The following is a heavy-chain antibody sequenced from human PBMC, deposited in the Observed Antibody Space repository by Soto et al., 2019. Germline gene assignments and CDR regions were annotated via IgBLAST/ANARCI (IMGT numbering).Heavy chain of an antibody. V-gene: IGHV1-46*01. CDR3: ARGGHVVVVTAALDY. Sequence: QVQLVQSGAEVKKPGASVKVSCKASGDTFTDYYIHWVRQAPGQGLEWMGTVNPSGGHTTYAQHFLGRMTQPRDTSTSTRYMELTSLTSEATAVYYCARGGHVVVVTAALDYWCQGTLVTVSS. CDR1: GDTFTDYY. D-gene: IGHD2-21*02. J-gene: IGHJ4*02. CDR2: VNPSGGHT.